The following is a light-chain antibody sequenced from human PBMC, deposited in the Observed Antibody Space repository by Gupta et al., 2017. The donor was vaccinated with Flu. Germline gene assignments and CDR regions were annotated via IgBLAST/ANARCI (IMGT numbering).Light chain of an antibody. CDR3: QQYNTYPLT. J-gene: IGKJ4*01. Sequence: VGDRVTITCRASEGISNWLAWYQQKPGKAPKPLIYEASSLRTGVPSRFSGSRSGTDFTLTISNLQPEDFATYYCQQYNTYPLTFGGGTRVEIK. V-gene: IGKV1D-16*01. CDR1: EGISNW. CDR2: EAS.